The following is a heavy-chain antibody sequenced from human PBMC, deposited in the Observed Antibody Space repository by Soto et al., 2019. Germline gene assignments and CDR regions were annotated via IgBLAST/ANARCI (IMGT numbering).Heavy chain of an antibody. V-gene: IGHV4-30-4*02. Sequence: SETLSLTCTVSGGSICRGDYYCNWIRQPPGKGLEWIGYIYYSGSTYYNPSLKSRVTISVDTSKNQCSLKLSSVTAADTAVYYCARGNSYYYNWFDPWGQGTLVTVSS. CDR2: IYYSGST. D-gene: IGHD1-26*01. CDR3: ARGNSYYYNWFDP. J-gene: IGHJ5*02. CDR1: GGSICRGDYY.